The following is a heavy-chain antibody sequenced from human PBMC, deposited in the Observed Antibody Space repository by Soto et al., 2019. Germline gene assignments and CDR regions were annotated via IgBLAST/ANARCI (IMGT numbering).Heavy chain of an antibody. V-gene: IGHV4-31*03. J-gene: IGHJ4*02. Sequence: QVQLKESGPGLVKPSQTLSLTCTVSGGSISSGGQYWSWLRQHPGKGLEWMGYIYDSGSTYYNPSLRSRVTISVDTSKKQFSLKLRSVAAADTAVYYCACDAAEYYFDYWGQGTLVTVSS. CDR2: IYDSGST. CDR1: GGSISSGGQY. D-gene: IGHD6-25*01. CDR3: ACDAAEYYFDY.